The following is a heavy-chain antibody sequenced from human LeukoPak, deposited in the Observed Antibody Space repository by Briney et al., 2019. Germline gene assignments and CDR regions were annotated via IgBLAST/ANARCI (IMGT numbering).Heavy chain of an antibody. Sequence: GGSLRLSCAASGFTFSSCSMNWVRQAPGKGLEWLSYISGSSSIVYYGDSVKGRFTISRDNAKNSLYLQMNSLRDEDTAVYYCARDPSVAATGWGRWFDHWGLGTLVTVSS. CDR2: ISGSSSIV. CDR1: GFTFSSCS. J-gene: IGHJ5*02. CDR3: ARDPSVAATGWGRWFDH. D-gene: IGHD6-13*01. V-gene: IGHV3-48*02.